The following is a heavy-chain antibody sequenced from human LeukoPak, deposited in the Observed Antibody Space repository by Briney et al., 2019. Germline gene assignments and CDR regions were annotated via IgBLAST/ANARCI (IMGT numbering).Heavy chain of an antibody. V-gene: IGHV3-21*01. D-gene: IGHD3-3*01. CDR2: ISSSSSYI. CDR1: GFTFSSYS. CDR3: ARERGDYDFWSGDYYYYYMDV. J-gene: IGHJ6*03. Sequence: PGGSLRLSCAASGFTFSSYSMNWVRQAPGKGLEWVSSISSSSSYIYYADSVKGRFTISRDNAKNSLYLQMNSLRAEDTAVYYCARERGDYDFWSGDYYYYYMDVWGKGTTVTVSS.